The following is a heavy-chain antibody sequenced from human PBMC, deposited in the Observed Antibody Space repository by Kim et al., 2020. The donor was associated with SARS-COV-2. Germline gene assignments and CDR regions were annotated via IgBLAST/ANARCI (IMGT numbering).Heavy chain of an antibody. D-gene: IGHD2-8*01. J-gene: IGHJ4*02. CDR3: ARRLYHHGGVYYPFDF. V-gene: IGHV3-30*01. Sequence: YYADSAKGRFTISRDRSKNTIYVQMDSLRPDDTAFYFCARRLYHHGGVYYPFDFWGQGTLVTVSS.